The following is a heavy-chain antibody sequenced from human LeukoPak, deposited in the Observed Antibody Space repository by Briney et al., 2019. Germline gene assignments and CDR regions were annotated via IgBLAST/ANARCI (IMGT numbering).Heavy chain of an antibody. J-gene: IGHJ4*02. CDR2: IYHSGST. V-gene: IGHV4-30-2*01. CDR3: ARDLNNYGTSGCFQIDY. CDR1: GGSISSGGYS. D-gene: IGHD3-22*01. Sequence: SETLSLTCAVSGGSISSGGYSGSWIRQPPGKGLEWIGYIYHSGSTYYNPSLKSRVTISVDRSKNQFSLKLSSVTAADTAAYYCARDLNNYGTSGCFQIDYWGQGTLVTVSS.